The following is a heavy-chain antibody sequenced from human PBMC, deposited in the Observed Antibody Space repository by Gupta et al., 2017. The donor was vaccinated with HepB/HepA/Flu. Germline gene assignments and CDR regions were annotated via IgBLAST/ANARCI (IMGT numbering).Heavy chain of an antibody. V-gene: IGHV3-48*03. CDR2: NSNSASTI. Sequence: ELQLVESGGGLVQPGGALRLSCAASAFSLSDDDMHWVHHVPGKGLELVSYNSNSASTIHSADSVKGRFTISRDNARNSVNLQMNNLRVEDTAVYYCARDKGGSGSAYYFYYGMDVWGQGTTVTVSS. CDR1: AFSLSDDD. D-gene: IGHD3-10*01. J-gene: IGHJ6*02. CDR3: ARDKGGSGSAYYFYYGMDV.